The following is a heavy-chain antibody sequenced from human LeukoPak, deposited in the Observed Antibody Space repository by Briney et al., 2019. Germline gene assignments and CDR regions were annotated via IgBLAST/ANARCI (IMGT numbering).Heavy chain of an antibody. Sequence: SVEVSCKASGCTFSSYAISWVRQAPGQGLEWMGGIIPIFGTANYAQKFQGRVTITADESTSTAYMELSSLRSEDTAVYYCARSPDSSSPGTNYWGQGTLVTVSS. J-gene: IGHJ4*02. D-gene: IGHD6-6*01. V-gene: IGHV1-69*13. CDR1: GCTFSSYA. CDR3: ARSPDSSSPGTNY. CDR2: IIPIFGTA.